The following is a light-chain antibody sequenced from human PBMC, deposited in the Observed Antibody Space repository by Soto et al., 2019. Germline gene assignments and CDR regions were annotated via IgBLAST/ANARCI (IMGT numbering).Light chain of an antibody. V-gene: IGKV1-5*01. CDR3: QHYNLCPWT. Sequence: GDRVTITCRASQSISSWLAWYQQKPGNAPQLLIYAASSLESGVPSRFSGSGSGTEFTPTISRLQPDDFATDYYQHYNLCPWTFGQGTKVEIQ. CDR2: AAS. J-gene: IGKJ1*01. CDR1: QSISSW.